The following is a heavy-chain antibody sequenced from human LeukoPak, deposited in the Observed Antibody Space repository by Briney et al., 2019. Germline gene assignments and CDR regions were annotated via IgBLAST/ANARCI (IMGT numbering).Heavy chain of an antibody. CDR3: ARVGSWYYFDY. CDR1: GGSINSNY. Sequence: PSETLTLTCTVSGGSINSNYWSWSRQPPGEGLEWIAYIDHSGNTSCNPSLKSRVTISRDMSKNQFSLKLTSVTAADTAMYYCARVGSWYYFDYWGQGILVTVSS. J-gene: IGHJ4*02. V-gene: IGHV4-59*01. D-gene: IGHD6-19*01. CDR2: IDHSGNT.